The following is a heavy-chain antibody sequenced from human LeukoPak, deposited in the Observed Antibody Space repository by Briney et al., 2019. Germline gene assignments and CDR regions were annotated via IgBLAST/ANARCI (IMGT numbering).Heavy chain of an antibody. CDR1: GYTFTSYG. Sequence: ASVKVSCKASGYTFTSYGISWVRQALGQGLEWMGWISAYNGNTNYAQKLQGRVTMTTDTSTSTAYMELRSLRSDDTAVYYCARGARDTYDSSGYYDPWGQGTLVTVSS. V-gene: IGHV1-18*01. CDR2: ISAYNGNT. J-gene: IGHJ5*02. D-gene: IGHD3-22*01. CDR3: ARGARDTYDSSGYYDP.